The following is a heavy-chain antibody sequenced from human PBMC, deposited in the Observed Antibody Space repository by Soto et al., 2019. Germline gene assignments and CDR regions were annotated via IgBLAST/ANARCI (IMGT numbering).Heavy chain of an antibody. CDR1: GYTFTSYD. CDR2: MNPNSGNT. V-gene: IGHV1-8*01. CDR3: ARGRYCTNGVCNNPAGFKTLSYYCYMDV. Sequence: ASVKVSCKASGYTFTSYDINWVRQATGQGLEWMGWMNPNSGNTGYAQKFQGRVTMTRNTSISTAYMELSSLRSEDTAVYYCARGRYCTNGVCNNPAGFKTLSYYCYMDVWGKGTTLTVSS. J-gene: IGHJ6*03. D-gene: IGHD2-8*01.